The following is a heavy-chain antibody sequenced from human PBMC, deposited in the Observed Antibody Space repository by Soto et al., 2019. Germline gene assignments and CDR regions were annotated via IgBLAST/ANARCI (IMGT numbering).Heavy chain of an antibody. Sequence: SETLSLTCTVSGGSISSSSYYWGWIRQPPGKGLEWIGSIYYSGSTYYNPSLKSRVTISVDTSKNQFSLKLSSVTAADTAVYYCARTPSFPYGSGSCYPGGYWAQGTLVT. V-gene: IGHV4-39*01. J-gene: IGHJ4*02. CDR1: GGSISSSSYY. CDR3: ARTPSFPYGSGSCYPGGY. CDR2: IYYSGST. D-gene: IGHD3-10*01.